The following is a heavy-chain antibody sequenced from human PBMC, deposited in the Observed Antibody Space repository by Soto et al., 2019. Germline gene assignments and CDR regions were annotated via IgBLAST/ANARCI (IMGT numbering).Heavy chain of an antibody. J-gene: IGHJ5*02. V-gene: IGHV6-1*01. CDR3: ARTEAAAGKNWFDP. Sequence: PSQTLSLTCAISVDSVSSNSAAWNWIRQSPSRGLEWLGRTYYRSKWYNDYAVSVKSRITINPDTSKNQFSLQLNSVTPEDTAVYFCARTEAAAGKNWFDPWGQGTLVTVS. CDR2: TYYRSKWYN. CDR1: VDSVSSNSAA. D-gene: IGHD6-13*01.